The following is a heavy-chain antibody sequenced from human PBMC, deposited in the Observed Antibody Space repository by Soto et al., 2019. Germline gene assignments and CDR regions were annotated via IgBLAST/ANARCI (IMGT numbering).Heavy chain of an antibody. CDR1: GYSFTSDW. Sequence: PGESLKISCNGSGYSFTSDWIGWVRQMPGKGLEWMGIIYPGDSDTRYSPSFQGQFTISADKSISTAYLQWSSLKASDTAMYYCARHPQRIAAAGRRGGYYYGMDVWGQGTTVTVSS. J-gene: IGHJ6*02. V-gene: IGHV5-51*01. CDR3: ARHPQRIAAAGRRGGYYYGMDV. D-gene: IGHD6-13*01. CDR2: IYPGDSDT.